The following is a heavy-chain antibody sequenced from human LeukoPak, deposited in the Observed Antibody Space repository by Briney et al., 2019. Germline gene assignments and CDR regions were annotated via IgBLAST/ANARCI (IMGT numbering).Heavy chain of an antibody. CDR3: ARTFDRETAILDYLYYYMDV. D-gene: IGHD5-18*01. CDR1: GFTFSAYW. J-gene: IGHJ6*03. V-gene: IGHV3-7*01. CDR2: LAHDGGQK. Sequence: GGSLRLSCAASGFTFSAYWMTWVRQAPGKGLEWVATLAHDGGQKYYVDSLKGRFTISRDNAKNSLYLQMNSLRAEDTAVYYCARTFDRETAILDYLYYYMDVWGNGTTVIVSS.